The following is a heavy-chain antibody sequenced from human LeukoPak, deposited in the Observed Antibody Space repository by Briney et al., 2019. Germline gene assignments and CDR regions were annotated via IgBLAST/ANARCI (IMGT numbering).Heavy chain of an antibody. CDR3: ASSPSRSSGWYSENYFDY. J-gene: IGHJ4*02. D-gene: IGHD6-19*01. CDR1: GFTFSTYA. V-gene: IGHV3-23*01. Sequence: PGGSLRLSCAASGFTFSTYAMSWVRQAPGKGLEWVSTIGGSGGGTYYAESVKGRFIISRDNSKNTLYLQMNSLRAEDTAVYYCASSPSRSSGWYSENYFDYWGQGTLVTVSS. CDR2: IGGSGGGT.